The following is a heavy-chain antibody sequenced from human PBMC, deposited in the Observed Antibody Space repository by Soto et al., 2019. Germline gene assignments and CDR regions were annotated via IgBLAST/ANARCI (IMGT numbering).Heavy chain of an antibody. Sequence: QVQLVESGGGVVQPGRSLRLSCAASGFTFSSYGMHWVRQAPGKGLEWVAVIWYDGSNKYYADYVKGRFTISRDNSKNTLYLQMNSLRAEDTAVYYCARNGGGYDSSGYYLSYWGQGTLVTVSS. CDR1: GFTFSSYG. CDR2: IWYDGSNK. V-gene: IGHV3-33*01. D-gene: IGHD3-22*01. J-gene: IGHJ4*02. CDR3: ARNGGGYDSSGYYLSY.